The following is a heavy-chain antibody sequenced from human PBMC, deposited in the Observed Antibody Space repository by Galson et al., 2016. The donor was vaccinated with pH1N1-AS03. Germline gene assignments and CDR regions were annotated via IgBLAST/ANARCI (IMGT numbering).Heavy chain of an antibody. CDR1: GYTFTTYG. J-gene: IGHJ4*02. D-gene: IGHD3-3*01. CDR2: ISAYYGDT. CDR3: VRESEISGVVFFNY. Sequence: SVKVSCKASGYTFTTYGISWVRQAPGQGLEWMGWISAYYGDTHFAHKFQERVTLTRDTSTATADMELRNLRSDDTAVYYCVRESEISGVVFFNYWGQGTLIIVS. V-gene: IGHV1-18*01.